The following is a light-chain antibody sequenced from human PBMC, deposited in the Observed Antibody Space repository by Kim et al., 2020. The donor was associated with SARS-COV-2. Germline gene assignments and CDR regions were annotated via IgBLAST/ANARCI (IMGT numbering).Light chain of an antibody. CDR2: LAS. CDR3: QHYSRFPYT. J-gene: IGKJ2*01. Sequence: DIQMTQSPSTLSASVGDRVTITCRASENIGTWLAWYQQKPGRAPSLLIYLASTLESGVPSRFSGTGSGTEFSLSITSLQPDDFATYYCQHYSRFPYTFGHGTKLEI. CDR1: ENIGTW. V-gene: IGKV1-5*03.